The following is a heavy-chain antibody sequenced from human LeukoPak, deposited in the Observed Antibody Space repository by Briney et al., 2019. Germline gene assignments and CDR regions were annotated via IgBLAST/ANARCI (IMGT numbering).Heavy chain of an antibody. J-gene: IGHJ5*02. CDR3: ARAPCGGGSCSQQFDP. CDR1: GYTFTSYA. D-gene: IGHD2-15*01. Sequence: ASVKVSCKASGYTFTSYAMNWVRQAPGQGLEWMGWINTNTGNPTYAQGFTGRFVFSLDTSVSTAYLQISSLKAEDTAVYYCARAPCGGGSCSQQFDPWGQGTLVTVSS. V-gene: IGHV7-4-1*02. CDR2: INTNTGNP.